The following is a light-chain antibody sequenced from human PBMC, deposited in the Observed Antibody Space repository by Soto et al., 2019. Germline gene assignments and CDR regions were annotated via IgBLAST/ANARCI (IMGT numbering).Light chain of an antibody. CDR3: QQYRASPRR. V-gene: IGKV3-20*01. J-gene: IGKJ1*01. CDR1: QSLHTFY. Sequence: EMVITQSAAILSLSPVASGTLSCWASQSLHTFYLAWSQLHSGQPPRLLIYSTSRRATGIPARFTGSGSGTDFTLTMRSRQSDDFAVYFCQQYRASPRRFGQGT. CDR2: STS.